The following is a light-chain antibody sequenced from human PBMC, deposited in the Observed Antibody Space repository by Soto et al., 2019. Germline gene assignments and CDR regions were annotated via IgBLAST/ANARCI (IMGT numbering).Light chain of an antibody. J-gene: IGKJ1*01. CDR3: QQYNNWPPMT. CDR1: QSVSST. CDR2: GAS. V-gene: IGKV3-15*01. Sequence: IVLTQSPGTLSLSPGERAALPWRASQSVSSTLAWYQQKPGQAPRLLIYGASTRATGSPARFSGSGSGTELTLTISSLQSEDFAVYYCQQYNNWPPMTFGQGTKVDIK.